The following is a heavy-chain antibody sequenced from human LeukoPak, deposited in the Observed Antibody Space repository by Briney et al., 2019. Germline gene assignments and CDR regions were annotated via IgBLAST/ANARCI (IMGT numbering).Heavy chain of an antibody. CDR1: GGSISSSDSYY. CDR2: VHYSAST. V-gene: IGHV4-39*01. Sequence: SETLSLTCTVSGGSISSSDSYYWGWIRQPPGKGLEWLGSVHYSASTYYNPSLKSRVTISVDTSKNQFSLKLSSVTAADTAVYYCARRVYGGKMHRWFDPWGQGTLVTVSS. J-gene: IGHJ5*02. CDR3: ARRVYGGKMHRWFDP. D-gene: IGHD4-23*01.